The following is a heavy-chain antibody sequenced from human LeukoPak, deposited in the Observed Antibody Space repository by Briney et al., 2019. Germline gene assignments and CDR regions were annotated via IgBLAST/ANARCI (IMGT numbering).Heavy chain of an antibody. CDR1: GYSFTSYW. CDR2: IYPGDSDT. Sequence: GESLKISCKGSGYSFTSYWIGWVRQMPGKGLGWMGIIYPGDSDTRYSPSFQGQVTISADKSISTAYLQWSSLKASDTAMYYCARQNYYDSSGYLNAFDIWGQGTMVTVSS. J-gene: IGHJ3*02. D-gene: IGHD3-22*01. CDR3: ARQNYYDSSGYLNAFDI. V-gene: IGHV5-51*01.